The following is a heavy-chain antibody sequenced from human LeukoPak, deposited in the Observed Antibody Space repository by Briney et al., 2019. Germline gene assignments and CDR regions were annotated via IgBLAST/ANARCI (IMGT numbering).Heavy chain of an antibody. J-gene: IGHJ4*02. CDR3: ARDGSLPDY. Sequence: PGGSLRLSCAASGFTFSSYWMHWVRQVPGKGLVWVSRINSDGTTSYADYVKGRFTISRNNAKNTLYLQMNNLRVEDTAVYYCARDGSLPDYWGQGTLVTVSS. V-gene: IGHV3-74*01. CDR2: INSDGTT. CDR1: GFTFSSYW.